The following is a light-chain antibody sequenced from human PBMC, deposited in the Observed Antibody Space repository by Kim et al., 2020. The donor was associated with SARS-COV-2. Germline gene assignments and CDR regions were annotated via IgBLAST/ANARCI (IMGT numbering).Light chain of an antibody. CDR3: HQYGNSPPT. V-gene: IGKV3-20*01. CDR1: QHVSSNY. J-gene: IGKJ1*01. CDR2: AAS. Sequence: DIVLTQSPGTLSLSPGERATLSCRASQHVSSNYLAWYQQKPGQAPRLLIYAASRRATGISDRFSGSGSGTDFTLTISRLEPEDFAVFHCHQYGNSPPTFGPGTKWISN.